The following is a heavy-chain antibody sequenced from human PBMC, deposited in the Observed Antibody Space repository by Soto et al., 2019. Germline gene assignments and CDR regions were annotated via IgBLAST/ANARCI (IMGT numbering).Heavy chain of an antibody. J-gene: IGHJ5*02. CDR3: ARERPDGSRLDP. Sequence: SETLSLTCTVSGGSISSGDYYRSWISRPPGKGLEWIGYIYYSGSTYYNPSLKSRVTISVDTSKNQFSLKLSSVTAADTAVYYCARERPDGSRLDPWGQGTQVTVSS. D-gene: IGHD6-13*01. V-gene: IGHV4-30-4*01. CDR1: GGSISSGDYY. CDR2: IYYSGST.